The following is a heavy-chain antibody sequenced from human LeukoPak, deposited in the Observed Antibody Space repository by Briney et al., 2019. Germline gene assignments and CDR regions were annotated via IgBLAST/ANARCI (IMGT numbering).Heavy chain of an antibody. CDR2: SNTKTGRT. CDR1: GYTFTDYY. J-gene: IGHJ5*02. D-gene: IGHD3-3*01. CDR3: ARADFIDAGPYLIGP. Sequence: ASVKVSCKTSGYTFTDYYIHWVCQAPGQGLGWMVWSNTKTGRTSTARKFQGRATMTSDPSITTAYMDMAWLTSDDTAIYFCARADFIDAGPYLIGPWGQGTLVTVSS. V-gene: IGHV1-2*02.